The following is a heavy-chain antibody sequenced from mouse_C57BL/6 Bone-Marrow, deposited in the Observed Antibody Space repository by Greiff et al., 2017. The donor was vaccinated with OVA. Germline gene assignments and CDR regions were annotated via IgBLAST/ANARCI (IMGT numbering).Heavy chain of an antibody. Sequence: QVQLQQPGAELVMPGASVKLSCKASGYTFTSYWMHWVKQRPGQGLEWIGEIDPSDSYTNYNQKFKGKSTLTVDKSSSTAYMQLSSLTAEDSAVYYCAIGSYYSNSYAMDYWGQGTSVTVSS. J-gene: IGHJ4*01. CDR3: AIGSYYSNSYAMDY. CDR1: GYTFTSYW. CDR2: IDPSDSYT. V-gene: IGHV1-69*01. D-gene: IGHD2-5*01.